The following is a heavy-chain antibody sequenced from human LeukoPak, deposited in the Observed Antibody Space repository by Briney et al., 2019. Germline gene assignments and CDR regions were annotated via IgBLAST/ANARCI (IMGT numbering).Heavy chain of an antibody. V-gene: IGHV4-39*07. CDR2: IYYSGST. D-gene: IGHD6-13*01. CDR1: GGSISSSSYY. J-gene: IGHJ4*02. Sequence: SETLSLTCTVSGGSISSSSYYGGGIRQPPGKGVEWSGSIYYSGSTYYNPSLKSRVTISVDTSKNQFSLKLSSVTAADTAVYYCARTRRSSSWDEDYWGQGTLVTVSS. CDR3: ARTRRSSSWDEDY.